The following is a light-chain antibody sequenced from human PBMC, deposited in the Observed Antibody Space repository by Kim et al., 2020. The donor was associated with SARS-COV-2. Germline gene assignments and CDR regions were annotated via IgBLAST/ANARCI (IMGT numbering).Light chain of an antibody. Sequence: QSVTISCTGYSSDVGGYNYVSWHQQHPGKAPKLNIYDVNNRPSGVPNRFSGSKSGNTASLTVSGLQSEDEADYYCSSYAGTNNFYVFGTGTKVTVL. V-gene: IGLV2-8*01. CDR3: SSYAGTNNFYV. J-gene: IGLJ1*01. CDR2: DVN. CDR1: SSDVGGYNY.